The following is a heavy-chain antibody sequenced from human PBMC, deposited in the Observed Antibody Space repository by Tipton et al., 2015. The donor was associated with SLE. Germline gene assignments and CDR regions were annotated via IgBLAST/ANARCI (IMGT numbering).Heavy chain of an antibody. CDR1: GGSISSNNW. Sequence: TLSLTCAVSGGSISSNNWWSWVRQPPGKGLEWIGSIYYNLASHYNPSLKSRVTISIDTSKNDYSLNLSSVTAADTAVYYCARTTYDGDSFDYWGQGTPVTVSS. CDR3: ARTTYDGDSFDY. V-gene: IGHV4-4*02. D-gene: IGHD4-17*01. CDR2: IYYNLAS. J-gene: IGHJ4*02.